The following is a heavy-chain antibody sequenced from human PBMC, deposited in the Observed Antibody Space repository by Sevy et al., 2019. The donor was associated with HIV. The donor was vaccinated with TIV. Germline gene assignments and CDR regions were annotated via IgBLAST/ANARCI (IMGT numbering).Heavy chain of an antibody. V-gene: IGHV1-18*01. CDR1: GYTFTSYG. CDR2: ISAYNGNT. J-gene: IGHJ6*02. Sequence: ASVKVSCKASGYTFTSYGISWVRQAPGQGLEWMGWISAYNGNTNYAQKLQGRVTMTTDTSTSTAYMELRSLRSDDTAVYYCARGSSGVVGDYYYYGMAVWGQGTTVTDSS. D-gene: IGHD6-19*01. CDR3: ARGSSGVVGDYYYYGMAV.